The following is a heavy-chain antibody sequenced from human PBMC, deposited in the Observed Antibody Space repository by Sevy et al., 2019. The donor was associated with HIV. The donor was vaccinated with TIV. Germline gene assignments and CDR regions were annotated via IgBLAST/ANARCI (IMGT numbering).Heavy chain of an antibody. CDR1: GFTFSNAW. CDR3: TTDFVDTMVQGVIP. D-gene: IGHD3-10*01. CDR2: IKSKTDGGTT. J-gene: IGHJ5*02. Sequence: GGSLRLSCAASGFTFSNAWMSWVRQAPGKGLEWVGRIKSKTDGGTTDYAAPVKGRFTISSDDSKNTLYLQMNSLKTEDTAVYYCTTDFVDTMVQGVIPWGQGTLVTVSS. V-gene: IGHV3-15*01.